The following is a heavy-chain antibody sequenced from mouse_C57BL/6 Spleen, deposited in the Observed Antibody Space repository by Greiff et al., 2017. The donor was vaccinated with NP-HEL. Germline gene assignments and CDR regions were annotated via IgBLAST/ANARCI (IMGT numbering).Heavy chain of an antibody. V-gene: IGHV1-82*01. J-gene: IGHJ4*01. CDR1: GYAFSSSW. D-gene: IGHD1-1*01. CDR2: IYPGDGDT. Sequence: QVQLQQSGPELVKPGASVKISCKASGYAFSSSWMNWVKQRPGKGLEWIGRIYPGDGDTNYNGKFKGKATLTADKSSSTAYMQLSSLTSEDSAVYFCARDYYGSSSRPMDYWGQGTSVTVSS. CDR3: ARDYYGSSSRPMDY.